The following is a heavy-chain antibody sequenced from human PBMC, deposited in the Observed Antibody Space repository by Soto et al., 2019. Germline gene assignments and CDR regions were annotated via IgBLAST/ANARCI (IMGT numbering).Heavy chain of an antibody. CDR2: ISSSSSTI. Sequence: EVQVVESGGGLVQPGGSLRLSCAASGFTFSRYGMNWVRQAPGKGLEWVAYISSSSSTIYYADSVKGRFTISRDNAKNSLYLQMNSLRDEDTAVNYCARDGYCVSTTCYFLPDVWGQGTTVTVSS. CDR1: GFTFSRYG. CDR3: ARDGYCVSTTCYFLPDV. V-gene: IGHV3-48*02. J-gene: IGHJ6*02. D-gene: IGHD2-2*03.